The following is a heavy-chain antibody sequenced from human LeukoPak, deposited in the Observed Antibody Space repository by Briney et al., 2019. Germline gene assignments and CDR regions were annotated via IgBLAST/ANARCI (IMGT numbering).Heavy chain of an antibody. CDR2: FDPDDGET. Sequence: GASVKVSCKVSGYTLTELYMHWVRQAPGKGLEGMGGFDPDDGETIYAQKFRGRVTMTEDTSTDTAYMELSSLRSEGTAVYYCATDHHEDGRFHYWGQGTLVTVSS. CDR3: ATDHHEDGRFHY. J-gene: IGHJ4*02. CDR1: GYTLTELY. D-gene: IGHD5-24*01. V-gene: IGHV1-24*01.